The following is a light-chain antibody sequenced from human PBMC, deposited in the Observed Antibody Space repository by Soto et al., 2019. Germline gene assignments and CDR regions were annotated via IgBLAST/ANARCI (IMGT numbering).Light chain of an antibody. CDR3: GSYTGNTYV. CDR1: SGDVGGYKF. V-gene: IGLV2-14*01. J-gene: IGLJ1*01. Sequence: QSVLTQPASVSGSPGQSITIYCTGTSGDVGGYKFVSWYQQHPGKAPKLMIYEVSNRPSGVSSRFSGSKSGNTASLTISGLQAEDEEDYFCGSYTGNTYVFGNGTKVT. CDR2: EVS.